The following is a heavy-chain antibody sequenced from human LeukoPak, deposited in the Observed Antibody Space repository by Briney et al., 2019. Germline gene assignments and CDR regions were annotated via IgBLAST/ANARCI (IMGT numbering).Heavy chain of an antibody. V-gene: IGHV3-11*04. CDR3: ARVRREVATIGFDY. J-gene: IGHJ4*02. Sequence: PGGSLRLSCAASGFTFSDYYMIWIRQAPGKGLESVSYIPISGSTIYYADSVKGRFTFFRDNAKNSLYLQMNSLRAEDTAVYYCARVRREVATIGFDYWVQGTLVSVSS. D-gene: IGHD5-12*01. CDR2: IPISGSTI. CDR1: GFTFSDYY.